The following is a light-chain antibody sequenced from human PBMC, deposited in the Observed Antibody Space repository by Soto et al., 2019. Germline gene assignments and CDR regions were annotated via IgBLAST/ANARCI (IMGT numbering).Light chain of an antibody. CDR1: QICLYSSNNKNY. Sequence: IVMTQSPDSLSVSLGYRATIKCNSSQICLYSSNNKNYLAWYQQKPGQPPKLLIFWASTRESGVPDRFSGSGSGTDFTLTISSLQAEDVAVYYCQQYYDPPRTFGQGTKVDIK. CDR3: QQYYDPPRT. CDR2: WAS. J-gene: IGKJ1*01. V-gene: IGKV4-1*01.